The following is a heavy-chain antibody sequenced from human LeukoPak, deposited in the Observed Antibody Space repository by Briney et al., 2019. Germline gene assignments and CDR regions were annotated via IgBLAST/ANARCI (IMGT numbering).Heavy chain of an antibody. D-gene: IGHD3-10*01. CDR3: ARHLPRSGRVD. V-gene: IGHV4-59*08. Sequence: SETLSLTCTVSGGSISRYYWSWIRQPPGKGLEWIGYIYYSGSTNYNPSLKSRVTISVDTSKNQFSLKLSSVTAADTAVYYCARHLPRSGRVDWGQGTLVTVS. CDR2: IYYSGST. CDR1: GGSISRYY. J-gene: IGHJ4*02.